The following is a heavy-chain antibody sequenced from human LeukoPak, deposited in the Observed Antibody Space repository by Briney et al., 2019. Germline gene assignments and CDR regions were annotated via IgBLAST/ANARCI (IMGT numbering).Heavy chain of an antibody. J-gene: IGHJ4*02. CDR1: GITLSNYG. D-gene: IGHD3-22*01. CDR2: IICSGGST. V-gene: IGHV3-23*01. Sequence: GGSLRLSCAVSGITLSNYGMSWVRQAPRKGLEWGACIICSGGSTNYADSVKGRFTISRDNPKTTLYLQMNMLRAEDTDVYLCAKRGVVIRVILVGFHKEAYYFDSWGQGALVTVSS. CDR3: AKRGVVIRVILVGFHKEAYYFDS.